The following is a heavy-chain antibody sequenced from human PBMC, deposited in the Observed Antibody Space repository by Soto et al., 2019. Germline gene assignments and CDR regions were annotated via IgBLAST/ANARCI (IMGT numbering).Heavy chain of an antibody. V-gene: IGHV4-39*01. D-gene: IGHD6-19*01. CDR1: GGSISSSSYY. Sequence: QLQLQESGPGLVKHSETLSLTCTVSGGSISSSSYYWGWIRQPPGKGLEWIGSIYYSGSTYYKPSLKSRVTITVDTAKNQCSLKLGSVTAADTAVYYCARTYSSGWYGRDAFDIWGQGTMVTVSS. CDR3: ARTYSSGWYGRDAFDI. J-gene: IGHJ3*02. CDR2: IYYSGST.